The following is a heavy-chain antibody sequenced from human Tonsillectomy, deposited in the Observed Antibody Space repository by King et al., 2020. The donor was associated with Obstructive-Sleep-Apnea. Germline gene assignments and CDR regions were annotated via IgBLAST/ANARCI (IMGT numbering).Heavy chain of an antibody. D-gene: IGHD3-22*01. CDR1: GFTFSTYA. CDR2: ISYDGSNK. CDR3: ARGYYYDSSGYYSAGF. Sequence: VQLVESGGGVVQPGRSLRLSCAASGFTFSTYAIHWVRQAPGKGLEWGAVISYDGSNKYYADSVKGRFTISRDNSKNTLYLQMNSLRAEDTAVYYCARGYYYDSSGYYSAGFWGQGTLVTVSS. V-gene: IGHV3-30*04. J-gene: IGHJ4*02.